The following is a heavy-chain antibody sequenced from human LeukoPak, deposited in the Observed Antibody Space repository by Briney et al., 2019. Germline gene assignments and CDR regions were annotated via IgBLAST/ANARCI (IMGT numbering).Heavy chain of an antibody. D-gene: IGHD5-24*01. CDR3: ARIIEMATIFAPFDP. V-gene: IGHV4-39*01. J-gene: IGHJ5*02. CDR2: IYYSGST. Sequence: SETLSLTCTVSGGSISSSNYYWGWLRQPPGKGLEWIGSIYYSGSTYYSPSLKSRVTISVDTSKNQFSLKLSSVTAADTAVYYCARIIEMATIFAPFDPWGQGTLVTVSS. CDR1: GGSISSSNYY.